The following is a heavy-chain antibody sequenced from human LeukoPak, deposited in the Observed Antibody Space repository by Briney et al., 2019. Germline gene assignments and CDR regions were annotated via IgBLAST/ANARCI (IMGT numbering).Heavy chain of an antibody. V-gene: IGHV3-7*01. CDR2: IKQDGGEI. CDR1: AFTLSNYW. J-gene: IGHJ4*02. CDR3: AGESVAVPAYY. Sequence: SGGSLRLSCAGSAFTLSNYWMSWVRQAPGKGLEWVANIKQDGGEIYYIDSVKGRFTISRDNAENSVYLQMNSLRAEDTAVYFCAGESVAVPAYYWGQGTLVTVSS. D-gene: IGHD3-22*01.